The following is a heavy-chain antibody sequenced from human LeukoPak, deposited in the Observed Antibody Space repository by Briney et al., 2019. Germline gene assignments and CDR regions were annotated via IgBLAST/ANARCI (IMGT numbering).Heavy chain of an antibody. CDR1: WFTVSSNY. J-gene: IGHJ6*02. CDR2: IYSGGST. Sequence: GGSLRLSCAASWFTVSSNYMSWVRQAPGKGLEWVSVIYSGGSTYYADSVKGRFTISRDNSKNTLYLQMNSLRAEDTAVYYCARDLDYDFWSGRIYYYGMDVWGQGTTVTVSS. D-gene: IGHD3-3*01. CDR3: ARDLDYDFWSGRIYYYGMDV. V-gene: IGHV3-66*01.